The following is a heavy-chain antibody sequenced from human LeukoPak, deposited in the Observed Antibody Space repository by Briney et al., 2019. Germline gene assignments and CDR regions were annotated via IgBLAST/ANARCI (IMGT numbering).Heavy chain of an antibody. J-gene: IGHJ4*02. Sequence: GGSLRLSCAASGSTFTRYAMSWVRQAPGKGLEWVSGINNNGGDTYYADSVEGRFTISRDNSKNTLYLQMNSLRAEDTAIYYCAKDGRSSSPYWGQGTLVTVSS. V-gene: IGHV3-23*01. CDR2: INNNGGDT. D-gene: IGHD6-13*01. CDR1: GSTFTRYA. CDR3: AKDGRSSSPY.